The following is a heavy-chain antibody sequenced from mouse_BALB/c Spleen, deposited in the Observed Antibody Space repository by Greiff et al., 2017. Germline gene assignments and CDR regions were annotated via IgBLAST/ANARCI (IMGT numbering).Heavy chain of an antibody. CDR1: GFTFSSFG. D-gene: IGHD1-1*01. Sequence: EVQGVESGGGLVQPGGSRKLSCAASGFTFSSFGMHWVRQAPEKGLEWVAYISSGSSTIYYADTVKGRFTISRDNPKNTLFLQMTSLRSEDTAMYYCERYGSSYYYAMDYWGQGTSVTVSS. CDR2: ISSGSSTI. V-gene: IGHV5-17*02. J-gene: IGHJ4*01. CDR3: ERYGSSYYYAMDY.